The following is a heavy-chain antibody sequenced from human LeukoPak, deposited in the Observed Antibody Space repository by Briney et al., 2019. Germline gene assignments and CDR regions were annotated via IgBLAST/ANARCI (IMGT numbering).Heavy chain of an antibody. CDR2: INPSGGST. V-gene: IGHV1-46*01. CDR3: ARGPGLGYCSGGSCYWFDP. J-gene: IGHJ5*02. CDR1: GYTFTSYY. D-gene: IGHD2-15*01. Sequence: EASVKVSCKASGYTFTSYYMDWVRQAPGQGLEWMGIINPSGGSTSYAQKFQGRVTMTRDTSTSTVYMELSSLRSEDTAVYYCARGPGLGYCSGGSCYWFDPWGQGTLVTVSS.